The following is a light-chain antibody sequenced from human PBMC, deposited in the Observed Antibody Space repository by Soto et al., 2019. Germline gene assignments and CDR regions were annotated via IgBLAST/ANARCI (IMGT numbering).Light chain of an antibody. V-gene: IGKV1-9*01. CDR3: QQLERYPTAT. CDR1: QGISSY. CDR2: EAS. J-gene: IGKJ4*01. Sequence: DIQLTQSPSFLSASVGDRVTITCRASQGISSYLAWYQQKPGKAPKLLIYEASTLQSGVSSRFSGSGSGTEFTLTISRLQPEDFATYYCQQLERYPTATFGGGTKVEIK.